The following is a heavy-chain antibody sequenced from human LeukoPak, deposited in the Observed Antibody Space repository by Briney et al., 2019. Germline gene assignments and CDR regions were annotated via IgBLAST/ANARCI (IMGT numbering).Heavy chain of an antibody. CDR2: ISRNSGSI. Sequence: GGSLRLSCAASGFTFDDYAMHWVRQAPGKGLEWVSGISRNSGSIGYADSVKGRFAISRDNAKNSLYLQMNSLRAEDTALYYCAKDPITFGGVIVLILDYWGQGTLVTVSS. CDR1: GFTFDDYA. J-gene: IGHJ4*02. D-gene: IGHD3-16*02. CDR3: AKDPITFGGVIVLILDY. V-gene: IGHV3-9*01.